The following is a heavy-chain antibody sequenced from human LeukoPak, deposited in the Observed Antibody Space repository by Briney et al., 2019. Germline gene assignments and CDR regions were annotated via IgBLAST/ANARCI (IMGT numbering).Heavy chain of an antibody. J-gene: IGHJ5*02. V-gene: IGHV4-38-2*02. D-gene: IGHD3-3*01. CDR1: SYSISNGYY. CDR3: ARGPHGETIFGVVLYWFDP. Sequence: PSETLSLTCTVSSYSISNGYYWGWFRQPPGKGLEWIGSIYHSGNTYYNPSLKSRVTISVDTSKNQFSLKLSSVTTADTAVYYCARGPHGETIFGVVLYWFDPWGQGTLVTVFS. CDR2: IYHSGNT.